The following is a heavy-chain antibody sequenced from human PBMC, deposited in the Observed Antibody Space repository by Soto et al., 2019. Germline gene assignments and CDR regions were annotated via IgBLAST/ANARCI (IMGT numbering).Heavy chain of an antibody. D-gene: IGHD2-2*01. CDR2: ISAYNGNT. V-gene: IGHV1-18*01. Sequence: ASVKVSCKASGYTFTSYGISWVRQAPGQGLEWMGWISAYNGNTNYAQKLQGRVTMTTDTSTSTAYMELRSLRSDDTVVYYCASEGYCSSTSCQSYYYYGMDGWGQGTTVTVSS. CDR3: ASEGYCSSTSCQSYYYYGMDG. CDR1: GYTFTSYG. J-gene: IGHJ6*02.